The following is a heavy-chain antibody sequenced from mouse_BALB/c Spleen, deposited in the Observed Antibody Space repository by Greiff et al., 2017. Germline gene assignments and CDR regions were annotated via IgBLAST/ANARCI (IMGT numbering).Heavy chain of an antibody. D-gene: IGHD2-14*01. V-gene: IGHV2-9*02. CDR1: GFSLTSYG. CDR3: ARVYRAWFAY. CDR2: IWAGGST. Sequence: VKLMESGPGLVAPSQSLSITCTVSGFSLTSYGVHWVRQPPGKGLEWLGVIWAGGSTNYNSALMSRLSISKDNSKSQVFLKMNSLQTDDTAMYYCARVYRAWFAYWGQGTLVTVSA. J-gene: IGHJ3*01.